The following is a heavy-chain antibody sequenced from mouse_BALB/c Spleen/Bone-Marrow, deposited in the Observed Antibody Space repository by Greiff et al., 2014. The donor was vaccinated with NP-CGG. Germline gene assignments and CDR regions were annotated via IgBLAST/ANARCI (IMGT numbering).Heavy chain of an antibody. CDR2: IDPAHGNT. V-gene: IGHV14-3*02. CDR3: ARWEYYAMDY. J-gene: IGHJ4*01. D-gene: IGHD4-1*01. Sequence: VQLKESGAELVKPGASVKLSCTASGFNIKDTYMHWVKQRPEQGLEWIGRIDPAHGNTKYDPKFQGKATITADTSSNTAYLQLSSLTSEDTAVYYCARWEYYAMDYWGQGTSVTVSS. CDR1: GFNIKDTY.